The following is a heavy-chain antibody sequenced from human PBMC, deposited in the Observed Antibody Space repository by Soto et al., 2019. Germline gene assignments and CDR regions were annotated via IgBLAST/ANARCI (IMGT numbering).Heavy chain of an antibody. CDR1: GASIRSTDYY. Sequence: SETLSLTCTVSGASIRSTDYYWSWIRQAPGKGLEWIGYVYYTGSTYCNPSLMSRLTISVATSKNQFSLKLTSVTAAETAVYYCVRTAREGAVAPHWFDRWGQGTQVTVSS. CDR2: VYYTGST. D-gene: IGHD2-21*02. CDR3: VRTAREGAVAPHWFDR. V-gene: IGHV4-30-4*01. J-gene: IGHJ5*02.